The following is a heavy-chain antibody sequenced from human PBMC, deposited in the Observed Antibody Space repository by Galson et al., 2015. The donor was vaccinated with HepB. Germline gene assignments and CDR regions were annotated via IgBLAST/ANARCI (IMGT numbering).Heavy chain of an antibody. D-gene: IGHD4-17*01. J-gene: IGHJ2*01. V-gene: IGHV1-18*01. Sequence: SVKVSCKASGYTFTSYGISWVRQAPGQGLEWMGWISAYNGNTNYAQKLQGRVTMTTDTSTSTAYMELRSLRSDDTAVYYCARAADYGDSQHYWYFDLWGRGTLVTVSS. CDR3: ARAADYGDSQHYWYFDL. CDR1: GYTFTSYG. CDR2: ISAYNGNT.